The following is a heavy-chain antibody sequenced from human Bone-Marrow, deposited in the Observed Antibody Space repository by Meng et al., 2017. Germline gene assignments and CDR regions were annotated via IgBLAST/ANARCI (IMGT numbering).Heavy chain of an antibody. D-gene: IGHD3-22*01. CDR3: ARDDGWLWYYYDSSGYYSDY. J-gene: IGHJ4*02. Sequence: GESLKISCAASGFTFSSYSMNWVRQAPGKGLEWVSSISSSSSYIYYADSVKGRFTISRDNAKNSLYLQMNSLRAEDTAVYYCARDDGWLWYYYDSSGYYSDYWGQGTLVTVSS. V-gene: IGHV3-21*01. CDR1: GFTFSSYS. CDR2: ISSSSSYI.